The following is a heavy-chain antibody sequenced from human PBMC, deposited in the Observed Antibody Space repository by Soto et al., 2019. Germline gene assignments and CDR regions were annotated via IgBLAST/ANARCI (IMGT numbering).Heavy chain of an antibody. CDR2: IIPIFGTA. J-gene: IGHJ6*02. Sequence: SVKVSCKASGGTFSSYAISWVRQAPGQGLEWMGGIIPIFGTANYAQKFQGRVTITADKSTSTAYMELSSLRSEDTAVYYCAKNKRDTGDNYYGSGIYPRKYYYYGMDFWGQGPTATVSS. CDR1: GGTFSSYA. CDR3: AKNKRDTGDNYYGSGIYPRKYYYYGMDF. V-gene: IGHV1-69*06. D-gene: IGHD3-10*01.